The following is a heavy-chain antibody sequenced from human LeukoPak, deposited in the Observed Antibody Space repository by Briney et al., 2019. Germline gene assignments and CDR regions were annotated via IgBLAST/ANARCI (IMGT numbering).Heavy chain of an antibody. CDR1: GGSITNTNY. J-gene: IGHJ3*02. V-gene: IGHV4-4*02. D-gene: IGHD3-10*01. CDR3: ARVLTMVRGVINHSLKGAFDI. Sequence: SGTLSLTCGVSGGSITNTNYWTWVRQPPGKGLEWIGEVNLQGSTNYNPSLMGRVAISVDTSENHISLQLTSVTAADTAVYYCARVLTMVRGVINHSLKGAFDIWGQGTMVTVSS. CDR2: VNLQGST.